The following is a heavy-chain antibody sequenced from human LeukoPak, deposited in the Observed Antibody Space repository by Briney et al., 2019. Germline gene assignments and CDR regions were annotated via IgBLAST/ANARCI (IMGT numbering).Heavy chain of an antibody. CDR1: GFTVSSNH. Sequence: GGSLRLSCAASGFTVSSNHNHMSWVRQAPGKGLERVSVIYSGGTIFYADSVKGRFTISRDNSKNTVYLEMNSLRAEDTAVYYCARDGENHYYDYWGQGTLVTVST. CDR3: ARDGENHYYDY. CDR2: IYSGGTI. V-gene: IGHV3-66*01. J-gene: IGHJ4*02. D-gene: IGHD7-27*01.